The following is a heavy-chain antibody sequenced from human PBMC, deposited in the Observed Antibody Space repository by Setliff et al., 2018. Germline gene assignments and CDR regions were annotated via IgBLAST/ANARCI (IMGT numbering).Heavy chain of an antibody. V-gene: IGHV1-18*01. D-gene: IGHD6-6*01. CDR1: GYTFTSYG. J-gene: IGHJ3*02. Sequence: ASVKVSCKASGYTFTSYGISWVRQAPGQGLEWMGWISAYNGNTNYAQKLQGRVTMTTDTSTSTAYMELRSLRSDDTAVYYCARDFPPLYSCSFSDAFDIWGQGTMVTVSS. CDR3: ARDFPPLYSCSFSDAFDI. CDR2: ISAYNGNT.